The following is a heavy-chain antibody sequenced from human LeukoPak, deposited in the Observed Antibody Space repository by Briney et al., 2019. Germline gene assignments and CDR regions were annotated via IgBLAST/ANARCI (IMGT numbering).Heavy chain of an antibody. V-gene: IGHV4-34*01. Sequence: KPSETPSLTCAVYGGSFSGYYWSWIRQPPGKGLEWIGEINHSGSTNYNPSLKSRVTISVDTSKNQFPLKLSSVTAADTAVYYCARGSDDSSGYYYRYWGQGTLVTVSS. CDR1: GGSFSGYY. J-gene: IGHJ4*02. CDR2: INHSGST. D-gene: IGHD3-22*01. CDR3: ARGSDDSSGYYYRY.